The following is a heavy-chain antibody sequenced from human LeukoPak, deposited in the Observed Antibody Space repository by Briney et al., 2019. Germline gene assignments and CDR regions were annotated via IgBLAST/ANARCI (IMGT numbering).Heavy chain of an antibody. J-gene: IGHJ3*02. V-gene: IGHV4-34*01. Sequence: SETLSLTCAVYGGSFSGFYWSWIRQPPGKGLEWIGEINHSGGTNYNPSLKSRVTISVDTSKNQFSLKLSSVTAADTAVYYCARAAAPGAFDIWGQGTMVTVSS. CDR2: INHSGGT. CDR3: ARAAAPGAFDI. CDR1: GGSFSGFY. D-gene: IGHD6-13*01.